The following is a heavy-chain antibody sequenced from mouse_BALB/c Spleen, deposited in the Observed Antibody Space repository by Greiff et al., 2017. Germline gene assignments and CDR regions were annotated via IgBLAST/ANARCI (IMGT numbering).Heavy chain of an antibody. J-gene: IGHJ4*01. V-gene: IGHV14-3*02. D-gene: IGHD2-1*01. Sequence: VQLQQSGAELVKPGASVKLSCTASGFNIKDTYMHWVKQRPEQGLEWIGRIDPANGNTKYDPKFQGKATITADTSSNTAYLQLSSLTSEDTAVHYCALIYYGNYDAMDYWGQGTSVTVSS. CDR3: ALIYYGNYDAMDY. CDR2: IDPANGNT. CDR1: GFNIKDTY.